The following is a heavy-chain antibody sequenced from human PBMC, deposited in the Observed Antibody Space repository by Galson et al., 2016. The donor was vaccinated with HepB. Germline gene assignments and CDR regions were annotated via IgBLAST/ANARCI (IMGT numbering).Heavy chain of an antibody. CDR3: AREIGGTSYFEY. V-gene: IGHV1-46*01. CDR1: GDTFSNHY. J-gene: IGHJ4*02. CDR2: INPSDASR. D-gene: IGHD1-7*01. Sequence: SVKVSCKASGDTFSNHYLHWVRQAPGQGLEWVGVINPSDASRNYAQRFQGRVTMTRDTSTSTFYMELSSLRSEDTAVYFCAREIGGTSYFEYWGQGTLVTVSS.